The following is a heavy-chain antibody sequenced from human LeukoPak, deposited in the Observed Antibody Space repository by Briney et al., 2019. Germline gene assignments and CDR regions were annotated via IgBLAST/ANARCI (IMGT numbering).Heavy chain of an antibody. J-gene: IGHJ4*02. CDR2: ISAYNGNT. CDR3: ARDHIAVAAAPDY. Sequence: ASVTVSCKASGYTFTSYGISWVRQAPGQGLEWMGWISAYNGNTNYAQKLQGRVTMTTDTSTSTAYRELRSLRSDDTAVYYCARDHIAVAAAPDYWGQGTLVTVSS. D-gene: IGHD6-19*01. CDR1: GYTFTSYG. V-gene: IGHV1-18*01.